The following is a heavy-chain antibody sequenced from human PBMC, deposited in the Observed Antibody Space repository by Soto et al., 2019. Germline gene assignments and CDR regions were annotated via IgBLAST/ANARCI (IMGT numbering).Heavy chain of an antibody. D-gene: IGHD3-10*01. CDR1: GFTVSSNY. CDR3: ASAPSPFITMVRGESHGHAFDI. V-gene: IGHV3-53*01. J-gene: IGHJ3*02. Sequence: GGSLRLSCAASGFTVSSNYMSWVRQAPGKGLEWVSVIYSGGSTYYADSVKGRSTISRDNSKNTLYLQMNSLRAEDTAVYYCASAPSPFITMVRGESHGHAFDIWGQGTRVTVSS. CDR2: IYSGGST.